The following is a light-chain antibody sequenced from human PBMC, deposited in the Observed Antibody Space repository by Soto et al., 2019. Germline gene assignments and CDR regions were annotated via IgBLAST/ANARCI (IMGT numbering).Light chain of an antibody. V-gene: IGKV1-39*01. CDR2: AAS. Sequence: DIQMTQSPSSLSASVGDGVTITCRASQSISSYLNWYQQKPGKAPKLLIYAASSLQSGVPSRFSGSGSGTDFTLTISSPQPEDFATYYCQQSYSTPLTFGGGTKVEIK. CDR3: QQSYSTPLT. CDR1: QSISSY. J-gene: IGKJ4*01.